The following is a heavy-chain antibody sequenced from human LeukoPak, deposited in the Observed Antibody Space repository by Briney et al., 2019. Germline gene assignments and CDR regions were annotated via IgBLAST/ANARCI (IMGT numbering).Heavy chain of an antibody. Sequence: GGSLRLSCAASGFTVSSNYMSWVRQAPGKGLEWVSVIYSGGSTYYADSVKGRFTISRDNSKNTLYLQVNSLRAEDTAVYYCARVPGSGGYYYYGMDVWGQGTTVAVSS. CDR1: GFTVSSNY. J-gene: IGHJ6*02. CDR3: ARVPGSGGYYYYGMDV. CDR2: IYSGGST. D-gene: IGHD3-10*01. V-gene: IGHV3-53*01.